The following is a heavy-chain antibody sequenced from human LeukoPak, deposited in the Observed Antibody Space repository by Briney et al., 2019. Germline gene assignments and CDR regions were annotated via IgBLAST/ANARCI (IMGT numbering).Heavy chain of an antibody. CDR1: GYSFTSYW. Sequence: GESLRISCKGSGYSFTSYWIGWVRQMPGKGLEWMGIIYPGDSDTRYSPSFQGQVTISVDKSISTAYLQWSSLKASDTAMYYCASLRVVRGVILRFDYWGQGTLVTVSS. CDR3: ASLRVVRGVILRFDY. D-gene: IGHD3-10*01. CDR2: IYPGDSDT. V-gene: IGHV5-51*01. J-gene: IGHJ4*02.